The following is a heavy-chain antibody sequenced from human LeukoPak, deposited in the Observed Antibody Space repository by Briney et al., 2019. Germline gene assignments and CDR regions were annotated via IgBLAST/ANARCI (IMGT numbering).Heavy chain of an antibody. Sequence: PGGSLRLSCAASGFTFSSYGMHWVRQAPGKGLEWVAFIRYDGSNKYYADSVKGRFTISRDNSKNTLYLQMNSLRAEDTALYYCAKTLVPSGIYHEDFFDYWGQGTLVTVSS. CDR2: IRYDGSNK. CDR1: GFTFSSYG. V-gene: IGHV3-30*02. D-gene: IGHD1-26*01. CDR3: AKTLVPSGIYHEDFFDY. J-gene: IGHJ4*02.